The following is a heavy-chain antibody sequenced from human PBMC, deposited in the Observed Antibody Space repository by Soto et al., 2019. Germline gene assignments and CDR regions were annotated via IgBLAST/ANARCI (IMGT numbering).Heavy chain of an antibody. CDR1: GLTSSNYD. CDR3: ARWEYYSSTWTLRD. D-gene: IGHD6-13*01. V-gene: IGHV3-7*01. CDR2: IKGDASAI. J-gene: IGHJ1*01. Sequence: PGVSQRVPNTASGLTSSNYDRGWVSKAQGKGLEWVANIKGDASAIAYVDAVKGRFTISRDNAENSLFLQMNSLRVDDTAVYYCARWEYYSSTWTLRDWGQGTLVTVSS.